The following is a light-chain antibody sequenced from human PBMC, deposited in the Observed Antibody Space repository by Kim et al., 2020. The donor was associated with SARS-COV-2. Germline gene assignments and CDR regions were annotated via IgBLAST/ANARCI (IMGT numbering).Light chain of an antibody. Sequence: ASTGDRVTITCRASQDISSYLASHQQKPGKAPKLLIYAASTLQSGVPSRFSGSGSGTDFTLTISCLQSEDFATYYCQQYYSYPPTFGQGTKVDIK. V-gene: IGKV1-8*01. CDR2: AAS. J-gene: IGKJ1*01. CDR1: QDISSY. CDR3: QQYYSYPPT.